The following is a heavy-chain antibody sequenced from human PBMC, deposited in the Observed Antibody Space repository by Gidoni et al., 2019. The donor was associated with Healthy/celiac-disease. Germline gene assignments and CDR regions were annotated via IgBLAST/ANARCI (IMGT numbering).Heavy chain of an antibody. CDR3: VLRYFDWSLNAFYI. CDR2: FSSSSSTL. CDR1: GCTFSSSS. Sequence: EVQLVESGGGLVQPGGSLRLSCAASGCTFSSSSRNWVRQSPGKGLGCVSYFSSSSSTLYYADSVKGRFTISRDNAKNSLYLQMNSLRDEDTAVYYCVLRYFDWSLNAFYIWGQGTMVTVSS. J-gene: IGHJ3*02. D-gene: IGHD3-9*01. V-gene: IGHV3-48*02.